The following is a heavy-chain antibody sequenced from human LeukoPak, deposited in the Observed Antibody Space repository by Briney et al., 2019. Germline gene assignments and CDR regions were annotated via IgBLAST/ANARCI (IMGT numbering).Heavy chain of an antibody. CDR3: ARQDPVGDAFDI. CDR2: IYYTGNT. V-gene: IGHV4-39*01. Sequence: SETLSLTCTVSGGSISSSSYYWGWIRQPPGKGLEWIGSIYYTGNTYYNPSLKSRVTISVDTSKNQFSLKLSSVTAADTAVYYCARQDPVGDAFDIWGQGTMVTVSS. CDR1: GGSISSSSYY. D-gene: IGHD1-26*01. J-gene: IGHJ3*02.